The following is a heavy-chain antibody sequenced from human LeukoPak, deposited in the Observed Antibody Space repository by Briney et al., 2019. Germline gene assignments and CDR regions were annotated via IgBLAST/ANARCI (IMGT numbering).Heavy chain of an antibody. CDR3: ARRTTVQGLDY. V-gene: IGHV4-59*01. D-gene: IGHD3-10*01. Sequence: PSETLSLTCTVSGGSISSYYWSWIRQPPGKGLEWIGYIYYSGSTNYNPSLKSRVTISVDTSKNQFSLKLSSVTAADTAVYYCARRTTVQGLDYWGQGTLVTVSS. J-gene: IGHJ4*02. CDR1: GGSISSYY. CDR2: IYYSGST.